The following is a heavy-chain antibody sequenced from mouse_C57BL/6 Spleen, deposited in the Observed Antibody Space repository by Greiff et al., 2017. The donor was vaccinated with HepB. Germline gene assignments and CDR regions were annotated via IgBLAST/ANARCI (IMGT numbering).Heavy chain of an antibody. CDR1: GYAFSSSW. J-gene: IGHJ2*01. V-gene: IGHV1-82*01. CDR2: IYPGDGDT. Sequence: VQLQQSGPELVKPGASVKISCKASGYAFSSSWMNWVKQRPGKGLEWIGRIYPGDGDTNYNGKFKGKATLTADKSSSTAYMQLSSLTSEDSAVYFCARKVHDYWGQGTTLTVSS. CDR3: ARKVHDY.